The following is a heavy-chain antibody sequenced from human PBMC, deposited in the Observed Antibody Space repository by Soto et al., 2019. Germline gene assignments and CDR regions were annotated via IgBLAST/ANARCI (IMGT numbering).Heavy chain of an antibody. CDR1: GFTFSNAW. J-gene: IGHJ6*02. CDR3: TTGQQLNYYYYYYGMDV. D-gene: IGHD6-13*01. V-gene: IGHV3-15*07. Sequence: SLRLSCAASGFTFSNAWMNLVRQAPGKGLEWVGRIKSKTDGGTTDYAAPVKGRFTISRDDSKNTLYLQMNSLKTEDTAVYYCTTGQQLNYYYYYYGMDVWGQGTTVTVSS. CDR2: IKSKTDGGTT.